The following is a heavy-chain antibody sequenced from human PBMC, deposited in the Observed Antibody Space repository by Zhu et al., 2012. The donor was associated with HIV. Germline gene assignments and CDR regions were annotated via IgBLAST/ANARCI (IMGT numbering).Heavy chain of an antibody. Sequence: QVQLQESGPGLVKPSETLSLTCSVSIYSISSGYYWGWIRQPPGKGLEWIGSIYHSGSTYYNPSLRSRVTISIDTSKNHFSLNLTSVTAADTAVYYCARAKPGDYDTSGNTRARVVPTPWGQGPWSPSPQ. CDR1: IYSISSGYY. CDR3: ARAKPGDYDTSGNTRARVVPTP. J-gene: IGHJ5*02. V-gene: IGHV4-38-2*02. D-gene: IGHD3-22*01. CDR2: IYHSGST.